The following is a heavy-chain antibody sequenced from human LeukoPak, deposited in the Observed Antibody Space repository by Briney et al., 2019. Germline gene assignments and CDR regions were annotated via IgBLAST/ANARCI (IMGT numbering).Heavy chain of an antibody. V-gene: IGHV3-15*01. CDR3: TTGKGIVGAYYFDY. CDR1: GFTFSNAW. CDR2: IKSKTDGGTT. Sequence: PGGSLRLSCAASGFTFSNAWMSWVRQAPGKGLEWVGRIKSKTDGGTTDYAAPVKGRFTISRDDSKNTLYLQMNSLKTADTAVYYCTTGKGIVGAYYFDYWGQGTLVTVSS. J-gene: IGHJ4*02. D-gene: IGHD1-26*01.